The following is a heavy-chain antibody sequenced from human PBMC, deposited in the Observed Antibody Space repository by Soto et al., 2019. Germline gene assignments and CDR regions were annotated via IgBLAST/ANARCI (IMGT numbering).Heavy chain of an antibody. D-gene: IGHD3-10*01. Sequence: GGSLRLSCAASGFTFSSYWMHWVRQAPGKGLGWVSRINPDGSATNYADSVKGRFTISRDNAKNTLYLQMNSLRAEDTAVFYCGRGGSNSSMAPGYWGQGTMVTVSS. V-gene: IGHV3-74*01. CDR2: INPDGSAT. J-gene: IGHJ4*02. CDR1: GFTFSSYW. CDR3: GRGGSNSSMAPGY.